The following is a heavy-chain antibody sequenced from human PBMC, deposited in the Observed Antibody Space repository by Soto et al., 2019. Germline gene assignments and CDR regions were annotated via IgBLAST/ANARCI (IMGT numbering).Heavy chain of an antibody. J-gene: IGHJ5*02. V-gene: IGHV4-34*01. CDR2: INHSGST. Sequence: QVQLQQWGAGLLKPSETLSLTCAVYGGSFSGYYWSWIRQPPGKGLEWIGEINHSGSTNYNPSLKIRVTISVATSKNQFSLKLSSVTAADTAVYYCARYGLGYCSSTSCDRVPNWFDPWGQGTLVTVSS. CDR3: ARYGLGYCSSTSCDRVPNWFDP. CDR1: GGSFSGYY. D-gene: IGHD2-2*01.